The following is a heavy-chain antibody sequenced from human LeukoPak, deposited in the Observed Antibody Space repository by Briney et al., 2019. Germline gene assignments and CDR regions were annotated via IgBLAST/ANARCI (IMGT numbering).Heavy chain of an antibody. CDR1: GFPFSTYA. V-gene: IGHV3-23*01. CDR3: AKDPYSGSYYKYFQH. J-gene: IGHJ1*01. Sequence: GGSLRLSCAASGFPFSTYAMNWVRQAPGKGLEWVSGISGSGGSTYYADSVKGRFTISRDNSKNTLYLQMNSLRAVDTAVYYCAKDPYSGSYYKYFQHWGQGTLVTVSS. D-gene: IGHD1-26*01. CDR2: ISGSGGST.